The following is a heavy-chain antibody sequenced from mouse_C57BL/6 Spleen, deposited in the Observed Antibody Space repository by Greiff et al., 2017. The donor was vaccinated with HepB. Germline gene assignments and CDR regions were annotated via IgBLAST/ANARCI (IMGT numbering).Heavy chain of an antibody. V-gene: IGHV1-15*01. J-gene: IGHJ3*01. CDR1: GYTFTDYE. D-gene: IGHD3-2*02. CDR3: TSQLRWFAY. Sequence: QVQLKESGAELVRPGASVTLSCKASGYTFTDYEMHWVKQTPVHGLEWIGAIDPETGGTAYNQKFKGKAILTADKSSSTAYMELRSLTSEDSAVYYCTSQLRWFAYWGQGTLVTVSA. CDR2: IDPETGGT.